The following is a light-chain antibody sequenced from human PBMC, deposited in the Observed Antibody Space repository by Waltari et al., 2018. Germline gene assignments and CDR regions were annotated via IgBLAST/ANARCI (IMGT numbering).Light chain of an antibody. Sequence: EIVLTQSPANLSLSRAERATLPYRASQALDDRLTWFQQRPGQVPRLLIYGPSNRASHLPARFSGSGSGKHFIHTISSLEHEDVAVYCCQQCINWPLTFGGGTTVDIK. CDR3: QQCINWPLT. V-gene: IGKV3D-11*01. J-gene: IGKJ4*01. CDR2: GPS. CDR1: QALDDR.